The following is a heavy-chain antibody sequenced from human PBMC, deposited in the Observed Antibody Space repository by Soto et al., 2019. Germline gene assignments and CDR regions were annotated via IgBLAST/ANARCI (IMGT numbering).Heavy chain of an antibody. CDR1: GFSFSSYA. CDR3: ARDRGYKYGYDGMGD. D-gene: IGHD5-18*01. Sequence: QVQLVESGGGVVQPGRSLRLSCAASGFSFSSYAIHWVRQAPGKGLEWVSVIWSDGSNKYYADSVKGRFTISRDNSKNTLYLQMNSLRVEDTAVYYCARDRGYKYGYDGMGDWGQGTTVTVSS. V-gene: IGHV3-33*01. J-gene: IGHJ6*02. CDR2: IWSDGSNK.